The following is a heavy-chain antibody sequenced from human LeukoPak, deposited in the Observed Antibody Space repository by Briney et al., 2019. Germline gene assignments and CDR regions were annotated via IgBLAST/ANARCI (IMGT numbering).Heavy chain of an antibody. CDR2: IRTDGDT. Sequence: GGSLRLSCAASGFTFSNYWMHWVRQAPDKGLMWVSRIRTDGDTSYADSVRGRFTISRDNSKNTLYLQMNSLRAEDTAVYYRARDARVGDPLDYWGQGTLVTASS. CDR1: GFTFSNYW. D-gene: IGHD4-17*01. V-gene: IGHV3-74*01. CDR3: ARDARVGDPLDY. J-gene: IGHJ4*02.